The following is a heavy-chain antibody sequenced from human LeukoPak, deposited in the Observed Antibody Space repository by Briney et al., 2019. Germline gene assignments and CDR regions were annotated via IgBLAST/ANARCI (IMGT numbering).Heavy chain of an antibody. CDR1: GGSMRSNNYY. J-gene: IGHJ4*02. CDR3: GVRSWSLPGSRRNTIFFDY. Sequence: SETLSLTCTVSGGSMRSNNYYWSWIRQPPGKGLEWIGEINHSGSTNYNPSLKSRVTISVDTSKNQFSLKLSSVTAADTAVYYCGVRSWSLPGSRRNTIFFDYWGQGTLVTVSS. D-gene: IGHD6-13*01. CDR2: INHSGST. V-gene: IGHV4-39*07.